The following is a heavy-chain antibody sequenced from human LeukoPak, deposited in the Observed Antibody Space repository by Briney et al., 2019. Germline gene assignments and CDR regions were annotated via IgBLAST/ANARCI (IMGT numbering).Heavy chain of an antibody. Sequence: ASVKVSCKAPGYTFTGHYMHWVRQAPGQGLEWMGWINPNSGGTNYAQKFQGRVTMTRDTSISTAYMELSRLRSDDTAVYYCAREGYCSSTSCYGILDVWGQGTTVTVSS. CDR2: INPNSGGT. V-gene: IGHV1-2*02. D-gene: IGHD2-2*01. J-gene: IGHJ6*02. CDR3: AREGYCSSTSCYGILDV. CDR1: GYTFTGHY.